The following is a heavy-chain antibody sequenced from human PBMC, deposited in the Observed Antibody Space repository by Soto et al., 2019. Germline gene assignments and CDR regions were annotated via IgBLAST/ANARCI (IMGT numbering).Heavy chain of an antibody. CDR3: ARRGSGCSGGSCYSDFDY. V-gene: IGHV4-59*08. CDR1: GGSISKYY. Sequence: PSETLSLTCTVSGGSISKYYWSWIRQPPGKGLEWIGYIYYNGDTDYSPSLKSRVTISVDTSKNQFSLKLSSVTAADTAVYYCARRGSGCSGGSCYSDFDYWGQGTLVTVSS. J-gene: IGHJ4*02. D-gene: IGHD2-15*01. CDR2: IYYNGDT.